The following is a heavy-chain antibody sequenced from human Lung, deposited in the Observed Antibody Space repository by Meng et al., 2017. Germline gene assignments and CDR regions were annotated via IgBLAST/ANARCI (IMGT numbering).Heavy chain of an antibody. Sequence: QVQLVQSGVEVKKPGASVKVSCKPSGYNFPDYYIHWVRRAPGQGLEWMGRINPKSGDTHYAQKFQARVTMTGDTSISTAYMELNGLRSDDTAVYYCARDEDISAAGKLFGDYWGQGTLVTVSS. V-gene: IGHV1-2*06. CDR2: INPKSGDT. J-gene: IGHJ4*02. D-gene: IGHD6-13*01. CDR1: GYNFPDYY. CDR3: ARDEDISAAGKLFGDY.